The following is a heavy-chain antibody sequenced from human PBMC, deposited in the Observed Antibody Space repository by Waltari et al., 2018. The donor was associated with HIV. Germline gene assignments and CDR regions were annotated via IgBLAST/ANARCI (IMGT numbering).Heavy chain of an antibody. Sequence: QVQLQESGPGLVKPSETLSLTCAVSGYSIRCGSYWGWLRQPPGKGLEWIGSICHSGSTYYNPSLKSRVTISVDTSKNQFSLKLSSVTAADTAVYYCAREGAGRRTDYDILTGYYIDWGQGTLVTVSS. D-gene: IGHD3-9*01. V-gene: IGHV4-38-2*02. CDR2: ICHSGST. CDR3: AREGAGRRTDYDILTGYYID. CDR1: GYSIRCGSY. J-gene: IGHJ4*02.